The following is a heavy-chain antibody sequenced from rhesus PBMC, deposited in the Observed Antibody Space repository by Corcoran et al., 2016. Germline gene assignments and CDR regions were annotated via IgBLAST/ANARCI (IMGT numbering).Heavy chain of an antibody. D-gene: IGHD3-28*01. J-gene: IGHJ4*01. CDR1: GGSIRSNY. V-gene: IGHV4-160*01. Sequence: QLQLQESGPGLVKPSETLSLTCAVSGGSIRSNYWSWIRQPPGTGLEWMGRIYGSGGSTDYNPSLKRRVTISTDTSKNQFSLKLSSVTAADTAVYYCARGTMGSFDYWGQGVLVTVSS. CDR2: IYGSGGST. CDR3: ARGTMGSFDY.